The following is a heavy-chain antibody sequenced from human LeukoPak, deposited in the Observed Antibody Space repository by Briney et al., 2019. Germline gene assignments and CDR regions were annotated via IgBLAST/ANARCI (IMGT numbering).Heavy chain of an antibody. CDR1: GGSISSYY. Sequence: SETLSLTCTVSGGSISSYYWSWLRQPPGKGLEWIGYIYYSGSTNYNPSLKSRVTISVDTSKNQFSLKLSSVTAADTAVYYCARTSSGYIFDYWGQGTLVTVSS. D-gene: IGHD3-22*01. CDR3: ARTSSGYIFDY. J-gene: IGHJ4*02. CDR2: IYYSGST. V-gene: IGHV4-59*08.